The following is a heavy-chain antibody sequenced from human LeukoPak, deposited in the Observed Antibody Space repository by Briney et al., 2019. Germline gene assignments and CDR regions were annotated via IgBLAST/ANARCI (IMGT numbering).Heavy chain of an antibody. CDR3: ARASDYYDSSGFGLYYFDY. CDR2: IYSGGST. J-gene: IGHJ4*02. V-gene: IGHV3-66*01. Sequence: GGSLRFSCAASGFTVSSNYMSWVRQAPGKGLEWVSVIYSGGSTYYADSVKGRFTISRDNSKNTLYLQMNSLRAEDTAVYYCARASDYYDSSGFGLYYFDYWGQGTLVTVSS. D-gene: IGHD3-22*01. CDR1: GFTVSSNY.